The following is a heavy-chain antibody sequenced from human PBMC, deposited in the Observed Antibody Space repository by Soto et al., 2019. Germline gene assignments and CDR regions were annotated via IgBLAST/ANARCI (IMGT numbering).Heavy chain of an antibody. J-gene: IGHJ2*01. Sequence: QVQLQQWGAGPLRPLETLSLTCGVSGGSFSGYYWAWIRQSPGKGLEWIGEINDLGSINYIPSLKSRVSISVDTSKNHYSLNLRSVTAADTAVYYCARESHDILTGPPWVWYFDLWGRGTLVTVSS. CDR1: GGSFSGYY. CDR3: ARESHDILTGPPWVWYFDL. V-gene: IGHV4-34*01. CDR2: INDLGSI. D-gene: IGHD3-9*01.